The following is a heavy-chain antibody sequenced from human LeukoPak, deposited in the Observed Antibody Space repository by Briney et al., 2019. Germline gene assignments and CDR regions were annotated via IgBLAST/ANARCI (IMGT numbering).Heavy chain of an antibody. CDR3: ARVGSSGWFRGAFDI. D-gene: IGHD6-19*01. V-gene: IGHV3-74*01. CDR1: GFTFSSYW. J-gene: IGHJ3*02. CDR2: INSDGSST. Sequence: GGSLRPSCAASGFTFSSYWMHWVRQAPGKGLVWVSRINSDGSSTSYADSVKGRFTISRDNAKNTLYLQMNSLRAEDTAVYYCARVGSSGWFRGAFDIWSQGTMVTVSS.